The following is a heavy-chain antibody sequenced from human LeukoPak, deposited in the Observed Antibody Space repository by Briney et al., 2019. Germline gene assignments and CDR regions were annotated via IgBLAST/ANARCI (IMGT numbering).Heavy chain of an antibody. D-gene: IGHD4-23*01. CDR3: AKDLLRWSFDY. V-gene: IGHV3-23*01. CDR1: GFTFSSYR. CDR2: IHGSDDNT. Sequence: PGGSLRLSCAASGFTFSSYRMTWVRQAPGKGLEWVSAIHGSDDNTHYADSVKGRFTISRDKSKNTLYLQMNSLRADDTAVYYCAKDLLRWSFDYWGQGTLVTVSS. J-gene: IGHJ4*02.